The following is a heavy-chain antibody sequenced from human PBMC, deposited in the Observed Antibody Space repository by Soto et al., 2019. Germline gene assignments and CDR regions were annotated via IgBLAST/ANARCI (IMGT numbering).Heavy chain of an antibody. CDR3: ARDKEAHELRIAAAGTGVWFDP. D-gene: IGHD6-13*01. CDR2: INPNSGGT. CDR1: GYTFTGYY. Sequence: ASVKVSCKASGYTFTGYYMHWVRQAPGQGLEWMGWINPNSGGTNYAQKFQGWVTMTRDTSISTAYMELSRLRSDDTAVYYCARDKEAHELRIAAAGTGVWFDPWGQGTLVTVSS. J-gene: IGHJ5*02. V-gene: IGHV1-2*04.